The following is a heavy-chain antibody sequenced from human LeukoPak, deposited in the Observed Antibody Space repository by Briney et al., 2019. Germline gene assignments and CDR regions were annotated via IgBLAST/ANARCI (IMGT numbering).Heavy chain of an antibody. V-gene: IGHV3-23*01. CDR1: GFTLGSYD. Sequence: PGGSLRLSCAGSGFTLGSYDTSWVRQAPGKGLEWVSAISGNGYNTYYADSVKGRFTISSESSGNTLYLQMHNLRAEDTAVYYCAQGVRLWFAFYFDYWGQGTLVTVSS. CDR3: AQGVRLWFAFYFDY. CDR2: ISGNGYNT. J-gene: IGHJ4*02. D-gene: IGHD3-10*01.